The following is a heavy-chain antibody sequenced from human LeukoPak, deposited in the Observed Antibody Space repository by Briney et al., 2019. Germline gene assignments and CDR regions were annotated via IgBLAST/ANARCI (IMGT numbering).Heavy chain of an antibody. J-gene: IGHJ2*01. D-gene: IGHD3-3*02. Sequence: GGSLRLSCAASGFSVSLNYMNWVRQAPGKGLEWVSILYSGSDTYYADSVEGRFTISRDSSKNMLFLHMNSLRAEDTAVYYCARVGDHFHWYLDLWGRSTLVTVSS. CDR2: LYSGSDT. CDR3: ARVGDHFHWYLDL. CDR1: GFSVSLNY. V-gene: IGHV3-53*01.